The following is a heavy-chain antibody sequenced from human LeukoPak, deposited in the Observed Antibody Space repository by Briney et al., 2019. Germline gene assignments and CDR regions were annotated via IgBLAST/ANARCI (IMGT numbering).Heavy chain of an antibody. CDR3: ARWSEEHGLQSLAFDI. CDR1: GDSVSSNSAA. D-gene: IGHD1-26*01. J-gene: IGHJ3*02. CDR2: TYYRSKWYN. V-gene: IGHV6-1*01. Sequence: SQTLSLTCAISGDSVSSNSAAWNWIRQSPSRGLEWLGRTYYRSKWYNDYAVSVKSRITINPDTSKNQFSLQLNSVTPEDTAVYYCARWSEEHGLQSLAFDIWGQGTMVTVSS.